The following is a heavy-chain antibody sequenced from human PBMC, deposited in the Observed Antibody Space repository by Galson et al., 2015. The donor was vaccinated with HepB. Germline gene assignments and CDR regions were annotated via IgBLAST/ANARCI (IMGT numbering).Heavy chain of an antibody. D-gene: IGHD6-19*01. V-gene: IGHV1-3*01. Sequence: SVKVSCKASGYTFSNYAMHWVRQAPGQRLEWMGWINPGNGNTQYSQQFQGRVTITTDTSASASYMELRSLRSEDTAVYYCAKVSSSAWYGDYWGQGTLVTVSS. CDR3: AKVSSSAWYGDY. CDR1: GYTFSNYA. J-gene: IGHJ4*02. CDR2: INPGNGNT.